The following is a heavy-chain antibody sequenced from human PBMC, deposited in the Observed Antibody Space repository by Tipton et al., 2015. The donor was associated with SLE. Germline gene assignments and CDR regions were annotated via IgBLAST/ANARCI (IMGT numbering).Heavy chain of an antibody. CDR2: ISDSEIT. Sequence: TLSLTCAVYGGSISGDYWSWIRQPPGKGLEWIGEISDSEITDYNPSLKSRVNISADTSKNQFSLRLTSVTAADTAVYYCARARSLITGTTGGTFDYWGQGTLVTVSS. J-gene: IGHJ4*02. CDR1: GGSISGDY. V-gene: IGHV4-34*01. D-gene: IGHD1-20*01. CDR3: ARARSLITGTTGGTFDY.